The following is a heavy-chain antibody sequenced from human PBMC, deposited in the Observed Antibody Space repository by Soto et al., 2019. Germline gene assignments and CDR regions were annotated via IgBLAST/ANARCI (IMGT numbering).Heavy chain of an antibody. CDR3: ARRSSFCYDY. J-gene: IGHJ4*02. D-gene: IGHD6-19*01. Sequence: PSETLSLTCAVSGGSFSGYYWSWIRQPPGKGLEWIGEIDHSGSTSYNPSLKSRVSMSGDTSKNQFSLNLNSVTAADTAVYFCARRSSFCYDYWGQGTLVTVSS. CDR1: GGSFSGYY. V-gene: IGHV4-34*01. CDR2: IDHSGST.